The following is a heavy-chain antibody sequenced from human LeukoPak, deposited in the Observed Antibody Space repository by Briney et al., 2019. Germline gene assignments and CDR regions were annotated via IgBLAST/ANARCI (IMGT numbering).Heavy chain of an antibody. V-gene: IGHV1-69*04. J-gene: IGHJ4*02. CDR3: ARGAYYYDSSGHEPVDY. Sequence: SVKVSCKASGGTFSSYAISWVRQAPGQGLEWMGRIIPILGIANYAQKFQGRVTITADKSTSTAYMELSSLRSEDTAVYYCARGAYYYDSSGHEPVDYWGQGTLVTVSS. CDR1: GGTFSSYA. CDR2: IIPILGIA. D-gene: IGHD3-22*01.